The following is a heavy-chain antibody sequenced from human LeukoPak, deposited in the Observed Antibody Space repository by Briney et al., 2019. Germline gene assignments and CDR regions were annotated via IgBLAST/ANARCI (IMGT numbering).Heavy chain of an antibody. CDR2: IYTSGSS. V-gene: IGHV4-4*09. CDR3: ARHIRTIFGVLDALDI. D-gene: IGHD3-3*01. Sequence: PSETLSLLCSVSGGSISSYYWSWIQQPSGKGLEWIGYIYTSGSSNYSPSLKSRVTISVDTSKKQFSLKLSSVTAADTAVYYCARHIRTIFGVLDALDIWGQGTMV. CDR1: GGSISSYY. J-gene: IGHJ3*02.